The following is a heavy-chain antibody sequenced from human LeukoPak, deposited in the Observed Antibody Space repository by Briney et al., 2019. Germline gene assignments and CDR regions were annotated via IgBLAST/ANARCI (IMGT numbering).Heavy chain of an antibody. Sequence: PGGSLRLSCAASGFTFSSYSMNWVRQAPGKGLEWVSYISASGETTYYGDSVRGRFTISMDNAKNSLYLDMNTLKAEDTAVYYCARDPSWEILSYFDYWGQGTLVTVSS. V-gene: IGHV3-48*04. CDR2: ISASGETT. J-gene: IGHJ4*02. D-gene: IGHD1-26*01. CDR3: ARDPSWEILSYFDY. CDR1: GFTFSSYS.